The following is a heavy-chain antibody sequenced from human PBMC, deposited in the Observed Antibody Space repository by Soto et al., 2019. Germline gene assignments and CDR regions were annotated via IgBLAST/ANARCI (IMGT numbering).Heavy chain of an antibody. D-gene: IGHD2-21*02. CDR3: AKDPEVVVTAPDY. CDR1: GFTFSSYA. CDR2: ISGSGGST. V-gene: IGHV3-23*01. Sequence: GGSLRLSCAASGFTFSSYAMNWVRQAPGKGLEWVSAISGSGGSTYYVDSVKGRFTISRDNSRNTLYLQMNSLRAEDTAVYYCAKDPEVVVTAPDYWGQETLVTVSS. J-gene: IGHJ4*02.